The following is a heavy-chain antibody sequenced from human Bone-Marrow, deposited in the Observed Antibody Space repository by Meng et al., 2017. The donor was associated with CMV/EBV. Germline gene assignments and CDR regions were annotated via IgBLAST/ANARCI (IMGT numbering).Heavy chain of an antibody. V-gene: IGHV1-2*02. CDR3: ARDQVYYYDSGFGGDYYGMDV. CDR2: INPNSGGT. CDR1: GCTFTGYY. Sequence: ASVKVSCKASGCTFTGYYMHWVRQAPGQGLEWMGWINPNSGGTNYAQKFQGRVTMTRDTSISTAYMELSRLRSDDTAVYYCARDQVYYYDSGFGGDYYGMDVWGQGTTVTVSS. D-gene: IGHD3-22*01. J-gene: IGHJ6*02.